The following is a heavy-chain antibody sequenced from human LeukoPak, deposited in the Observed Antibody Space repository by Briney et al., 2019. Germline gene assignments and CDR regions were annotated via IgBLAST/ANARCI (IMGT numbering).Heavy chain of an antibody. CDR2: IGAADLDT. J-gene: IGHJ4*02. Sequence: GSLRLSCAASGVIFSEYAMSWVRQTPEKGLEWVSGIGAADLDTYYADSVKGRFTISRDISKSTLYLQMNSLRVEDTAVYYCAKEAHRVGRPLFDFWGQGTLVTVSS. CDR3: AKEAHRVGRPLFDF. V-gene: IGHV3-23*01. CDR1: GVIFSEYA.